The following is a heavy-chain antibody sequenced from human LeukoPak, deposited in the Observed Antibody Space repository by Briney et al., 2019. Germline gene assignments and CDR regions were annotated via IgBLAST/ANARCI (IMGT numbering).Heavy chain of an antibody. CDR3: ARVIQNYDILTGLEGGEEGIYYYYYGMDV. CDR2: IWYDGSNK. V-gene: IGHV3-33*01. D-gene: IGHD3-9*01. J-gene: IGHJ6*02. Sequence: PGESLRLSCAASGFTFSSYGMHWVRQPPGKGLEWVAVIWYDGSNKYYADSVKGRFTISRDNSKNTLYLQMNSLRAEDTAVYYCARVIQNYDILTGLEGGEEGIYYYYYGMDVWGQGTTVTVSS. CDR1: GFTFSSYG.